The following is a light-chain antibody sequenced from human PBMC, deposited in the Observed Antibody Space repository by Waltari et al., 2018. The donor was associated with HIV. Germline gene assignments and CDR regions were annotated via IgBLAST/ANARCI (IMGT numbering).Light chain of an antibody. CDR3: QQSHDVPWS. CDR2: RAS. CDR1: KAVRDH. V-gene: IGKV1-39*01. Sequence: IHLTQSPSSLSASVGDRITITCRAGKAVRDHLNWYQHIPGQAPQVLISRASTLQSGVPSRFSGSSSGTDFTLTINGVQPEDFAFYFCQQSHDVPWSFGQGTKV. J-gene: IGKJ1*01.